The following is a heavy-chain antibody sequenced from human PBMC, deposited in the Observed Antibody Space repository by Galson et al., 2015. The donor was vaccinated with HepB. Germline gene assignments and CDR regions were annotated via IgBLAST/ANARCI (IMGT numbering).Heavy chain of an antibody. Sequence: LSLTCSVSGASTTDYYWSWVRQPPGKGLEWIGYVFYRGSTNYNPSLKSRVTISVDTPKNQFSLKLTSVTAADTAVYYCARLHPVSSGPDYWGQGTLVTVSS. CDR1: GASTTDYY. V-gene: IGHV4-59*08. D-gene: IGHD6-19*01. J-gene: IGHJ4*02. CDR2: VFYRGST. CDR3: ARLHPVSSGPDY.